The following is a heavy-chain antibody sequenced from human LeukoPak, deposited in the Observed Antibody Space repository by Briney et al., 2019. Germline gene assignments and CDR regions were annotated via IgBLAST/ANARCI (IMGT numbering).Heavy chain of an antibody. Sequence: GGSLRLSCAASGFTFSSYWMNWVRQAPGKGLEWVANIKQDGSEKYYVDSVKGRFAISRDNAKSSLYLQMNSLRAEDTAVYYCAITPKVVTPSSWGQGTLVTVSS. CDR1: GFTFSSYW. D-gene: IGHD4-23*01. CDR3: AITPKVVTPSS. V-gene: IGHV3-7*01. J-gene: IGHJ4*02. CDR2: IKQDGSEK.